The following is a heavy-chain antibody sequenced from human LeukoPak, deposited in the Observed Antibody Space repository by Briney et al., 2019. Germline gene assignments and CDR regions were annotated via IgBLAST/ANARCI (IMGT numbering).Heavy chain of an antibody. Sequence: PSETLSLTCAAYGGSFSGYYWSWIRQPPGKGLEWIGEINHSGSTNYNPSLKSRVTISVDTSKNQFSLKLSSVTAADTAVYYCARAKYYDFWSGYYTGISFYFDYWGQGTLVTVSS. J-gene: IGHJ4*02. CDR1: GGSFSGYY. D-gene: IGHD3-3*01. CDR3: ARAKYYDFWSGYYTGISFYFDY. CDR2: INHSGST. V-gene: IGHV4-34*01.